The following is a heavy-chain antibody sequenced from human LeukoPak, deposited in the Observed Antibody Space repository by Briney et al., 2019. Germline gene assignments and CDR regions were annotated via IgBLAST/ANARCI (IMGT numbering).Heavy chain of an antibody. Sequence: GGSLRLSCAASGFTFSHYYMSWIRQAPGKGLEWVSYISSSGSTIYYADSVKGRFTISRESDETSLYLKMNSMRLEDEAVYDFAREAINYHAFDYSGQGTLVTASS. D-gene: IGHD4-11*01. J-gene: IGHJ4*02. V-gene: IGHV3-11*01. CDR3: AREAINYHAFDY. CDR2: ISSSGSTI. CDR1: GFTFSHYY.